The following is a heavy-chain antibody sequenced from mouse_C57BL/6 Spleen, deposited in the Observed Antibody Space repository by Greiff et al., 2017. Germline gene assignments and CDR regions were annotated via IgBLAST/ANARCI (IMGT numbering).Heavy chain of an antibody. CDR1: GYAFSSSW. CDR3: ARSDFDY. Sequence: QVQLQQSGPELVKPGASVKISCKASGYAFSSSWMNWVKQRPGKGLEWIGRIYPGDGDTNYNGKFKGKATLTADKSSSTAYMHLSSLTSEDSAVYFCARSDFDYWGQGTTLTVSS. CDR2: IYPGDGDT. J-gene: IGHJ2*01. V-gene: IGHV1-82*01.